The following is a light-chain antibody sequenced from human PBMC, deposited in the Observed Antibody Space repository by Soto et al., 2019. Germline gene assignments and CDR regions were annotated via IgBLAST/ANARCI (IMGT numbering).Light chain of an antibody. Sequence: DIQMTQSPSSLSASVGDRVTITCRASQDIRNELGWYQQKPGKAPERLISAASTLQTGVPSRFSRSRSGTEFTLTISSLPPEDFATYYCLQHNSYPRTFGKGTEVEIK. CDR3: LQHNSYPRT. V-gene: IGKV1-17*01. CDR2: AAS. CDR1: QDIRNE. J-gene: IGKJ1*01.